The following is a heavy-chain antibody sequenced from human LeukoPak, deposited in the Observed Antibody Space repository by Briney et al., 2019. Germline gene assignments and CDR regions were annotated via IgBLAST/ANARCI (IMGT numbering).Heavy chain of an antibody. CDR3: ARGYYDFWSGRYYYVDV. Sequence: GASVKVSCKASGYTFTGYYMHWVRQAPGQGLEWMGWINPKSGGTNYAQKFQGRVTMTRDTSISTAYMELSRLRSDDTAVYYCARGYYDFWSGRYYYVDVWGKGTTVTVSS. V-gene: IGHV1-2*02. CDR2: INPKSGGT. CDR1: GYTFTGYY. D-gene: IGHD3-3*01. J-gene: IGHJ6*03.